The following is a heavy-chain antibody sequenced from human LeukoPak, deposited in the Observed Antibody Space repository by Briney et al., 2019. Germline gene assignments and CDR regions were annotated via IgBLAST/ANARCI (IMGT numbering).Heavy chain of an antibody. V-gene: IGHV3-30-3*01. CDR3: ARDLYSSSWQPYYFDY. CDR2: ISYDGSNK. D-gene: IGHD6-13*01. Sequence: GGSLRLSCAASGFTFSSYAMHWVRQAPGKGLEWVAVISYDGSNKYYADSVKGRFTISRDNSKNTLYLQMNSLRAEDTAVYYCARDLYSSSWQPYYFDYWCQGTLVTVSS. J-gene: IGHJ4*02. CDR1: GFTFSSYA.